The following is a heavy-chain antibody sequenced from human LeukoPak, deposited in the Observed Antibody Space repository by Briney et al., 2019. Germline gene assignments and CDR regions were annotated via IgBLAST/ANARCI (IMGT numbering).Heavy chain of an antibody. Sequence: SETLSLTCTVSGGSISSSSYYWGWIRQPPGKGLEWIGSIYYSGSTYYNPSLKSRVTISVDTSKNQFSLKLSSVTAADTAVYYRATWPRYSNPGYYYYYMDVWGKGTTVTVSS. CDR3: ATWPRYSNPGYYYYYMDV. D-gene: IGHD4-11*01. CDR1: GGSISSSSYY. CDR2: IYYSGST. V-gene: IGHV4-39*01. J-gene: IGHJ6*03.